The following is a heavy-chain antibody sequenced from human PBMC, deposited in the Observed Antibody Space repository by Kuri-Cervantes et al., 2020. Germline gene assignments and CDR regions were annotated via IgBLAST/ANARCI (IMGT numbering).Heavy chain of an antibody. CDR3: ARELLAAGPRRVIFDY. CDR2: IYYSGST. D-gene: IGHD6-13*01. Sequence: GSLRLSCTVSGGSISSSSYYWGWIRQPPGKGLEWIGSIYYSGSTNYNPSLKSRVTILVDTSKNQFSLKLSSVTAADTAVYYCARELLAAGPRRVIFDYWGQGTLVTVSS. V-gene: IGHV4-39*07. J-gene: IGHJ4*02. CDR1: GGSISSSSYY.